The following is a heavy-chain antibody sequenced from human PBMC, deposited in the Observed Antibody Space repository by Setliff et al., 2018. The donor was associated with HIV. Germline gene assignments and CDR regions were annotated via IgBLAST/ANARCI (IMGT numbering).Heavy chain of an antibody. CDR2: IYPVDSET. Sequence: LGESLKISCQGSGYNFVDYSIAWVRQVPGKGLEWMGIIYPVDSETRYSPSFQGQVTISADKSINTAYLQWTTLKAPDSAMYYCARPRGNDYAGSGFDNWGQGTLVTVSS. D-gene: IGHD2-2*01. CDR1: GYNFVDYS. V-gene: IGHV5-51*01. J-gene: IGHJ4*02. CDR3: ARPRGNDYAGSGFDN.